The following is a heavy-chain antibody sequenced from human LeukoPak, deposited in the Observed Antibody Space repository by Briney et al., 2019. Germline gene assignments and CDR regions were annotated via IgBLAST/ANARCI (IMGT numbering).Heavy chain of an antibody. CDR2: INPSGGST. CDR3: ARATQSVVEPAAIDY. D-gene: IGHD2-2*01. Sequence: ASVKVSCKASGYTFTSYYMHWVRQAPGQGLEWMGIINPSGGSTSYAQKFRGRVTMTRDTSTSTVYMELSSLRSEDTAVYYCARATQSVVEPAAIDYWGQGTLVTVSS. CDR1: GYTFTSYY. V-gene: IGHV1-46*01. J-gene: IGHJ4*02.